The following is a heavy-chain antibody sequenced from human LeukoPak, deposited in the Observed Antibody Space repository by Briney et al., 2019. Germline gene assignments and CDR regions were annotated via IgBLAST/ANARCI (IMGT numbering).Heavy chain of an antibody. Sequence: GGSLRLSCAASGFTFSSYGMHWVRQAPGKGLEWVAVIPYDGSNKYYADSVKGRFTISRDNSKNTLYLQMNSLRAEDTAVYYCARDSEAAGSYYFDYWGQGTLVTVSS. J-gene: IGHJ4*02. CDR1: GFTFSSYG. D-gene: IGHD6-13*01. V-gene: IGHV3-30*03. CDR2: IPYDGSNK. CDR3: ARDSEAAGSYYFDY.